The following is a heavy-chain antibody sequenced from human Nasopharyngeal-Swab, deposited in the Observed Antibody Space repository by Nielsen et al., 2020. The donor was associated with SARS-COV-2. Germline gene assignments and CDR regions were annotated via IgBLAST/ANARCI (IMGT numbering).Heavy chain of an antibody. CDR3: AKDYLVGVTGSVYYYYYGMDV. Sequence: GESLKISCAASGFTFSDYYMAWIRQAPGKGLEWVSYISTSGRSTDSADSVKGRFTISRDNANNLLFLQMNSLRAEDTAVYYCAKDYLVGVTGSVYYYYYGMDVWGQGTTVTVSS. CDR2: ISTSGRST. D-gene: IGHD1-26*01. V-gene: IGHV3-11*01. CDR1: GFTFSDYY. J-gene: IGHJ6*02.